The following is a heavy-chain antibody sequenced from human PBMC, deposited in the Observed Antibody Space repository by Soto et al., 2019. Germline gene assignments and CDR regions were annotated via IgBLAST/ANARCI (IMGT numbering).Heavy chain of an antibody. J-gene: IGHJ3*02. D-gene: IGHD2-15*01. V-gene: IGHV4-31*03. CDR3: ASAGGIVWGPFDI. CDR2: IYYSGST. Sequence: QVQLQESGPGLVKPSQTLSLTCTVSGGSISSGGYYWSWIRQHPGKSLEWIGYIYYSGSTYYNPSLKSGVKIEVDTSKNLFSLKLSSVTAADTAVYYCASAGGIVWGPFDIWGQGTMVTVSS. CDR1: GGSISSGGYY.